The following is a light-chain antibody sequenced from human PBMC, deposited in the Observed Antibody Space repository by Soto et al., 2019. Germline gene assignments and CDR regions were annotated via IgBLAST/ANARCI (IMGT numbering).Light chain of an antibody. J-gene: IGLJ2*01. CDR3: QSYDSSLSGVV. CDR1: SSNIGAGYD. V-gene: IGLV1-40*01. Sequence: QSVLTQPPSVSGAPGQRGTISCTGSSSNIGAGYDVHWYQQLPGTAPKLLIYGNSNRPSGVPDRFSGSKSGTSASLAITGLQAEDEAEYYCQSYDSSLSGVVFGGGTKLTVL. CDR2: GNS.